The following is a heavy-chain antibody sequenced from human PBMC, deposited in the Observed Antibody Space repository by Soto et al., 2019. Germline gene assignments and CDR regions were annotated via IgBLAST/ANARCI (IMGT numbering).Heavy chain of an antibody. CDR3: AGGGRGYYAD. CDR2: IKPDGSYT. V-gene: IGHV3-74*01. J-gene: IGHJ4*02. CDR1: GFSFSSSW. Sequence: EVQLVESGGGLVQPGGSLRLTCVASGFSFSSSWMHWGRQAPGKGLVWVSRIKPDGSYTTYADPVKGRFTISRDNAKSTLYLQVTSLRAEDTAVYYCAGGGRGYYADWGQGTLVTVSS. D-gene: IGHD3-22*01.